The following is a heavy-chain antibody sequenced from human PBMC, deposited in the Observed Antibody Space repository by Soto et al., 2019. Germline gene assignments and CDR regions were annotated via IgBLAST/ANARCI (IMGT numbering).Heavy chain of an antibody. CDR2: IRQDGSEK. D-gene: IGHD2-2*01. J-gene: IGHJ4*02. CDR3: AREIVVARGASYFDY. V-gene: IGHV3-7*04. CDR1: GFTFSSNW. Sequence: GSLRLSCVGSGFTFSSNWMTWVRQAPVKGLEWVGNIRQDGSEKNYVDSVKGRFTISRDNAKNSLYLQMNSLRAEDTAVYYCAREIVVARGASYFDYWGPGTLVTVSS.